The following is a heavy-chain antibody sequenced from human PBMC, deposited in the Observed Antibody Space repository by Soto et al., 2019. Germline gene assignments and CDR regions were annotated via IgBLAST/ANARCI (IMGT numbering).Heavy chain of an antibody. CDR1: GGSISSGDYY. V-gene: IGHV4-30-4*01. CDR3: ARDLAYKHWYDP. CDR2: IYYSGST. D-gene: IGHD1-1*01. J-gene: IGHJ5*02. Sequence: SETLSLTCTVSGGSISSGDYYWSWIRQPPGKGQEWIGYIYYSGSTYYNQSLKSRVTISVDTSKNQFSLKLSSVTAADTAVYFCARDLAYKHWYDPWGQGTLVTVSS.